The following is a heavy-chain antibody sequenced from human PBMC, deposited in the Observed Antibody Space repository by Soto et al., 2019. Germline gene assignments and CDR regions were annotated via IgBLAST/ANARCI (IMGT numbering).Heavy chain of an antibody. J-gene: IGHJ4*02. D-gene: IGHD5-18*01. V-gene: IGHV3-23*01. CDR3: AKGVSQYTPLALFDY. CDR2: ISGSDGRT. CDR1: GFTFSSYA. Sequence: EVQLLESGGGLVRPGGSLRLSCAASGFTFSSYAMSWGRQAPGKGLGWVSTISGSDGRTYSTDSVKGRFTISRDNSRNTAYLQMNSLRVEDTDVYYCAKGVSQYTPLALFDYWGRGTLVTVSS.